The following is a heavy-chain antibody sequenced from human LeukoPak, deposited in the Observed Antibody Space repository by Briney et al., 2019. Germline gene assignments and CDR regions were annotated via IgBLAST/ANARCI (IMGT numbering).Heavy chain of an antibody. D-gene: IGHD3-10*01. V-gene: IGHV2-5*08. Sequence: TLSLTCTVSGGSISSYYWSWIRQPPGKALEWLALIYWDDDKRYSPSLKSRLTITKDTSKNQVVLTMTNMDPVDTATYYCAHNYGSGSYYAHYFDYWGQGTLVTVSS. CDR2: IYWDDDK. CDR3: AHNYGSGSYYAHYFDY. J-gene: IGHJ4*02. CDR1: GGSISSYYW.